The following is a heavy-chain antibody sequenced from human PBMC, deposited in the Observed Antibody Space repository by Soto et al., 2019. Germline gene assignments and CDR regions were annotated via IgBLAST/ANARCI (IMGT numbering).Heavy chain of an antibody. CDR1: GYTFSGYY. CDR3: TRANIENSDGIYAAFYT. D-gene: IGHD2-15*01. CDR2: MNPKSGGT. V-gene: IGHV1-2*02. Sequence: ASVQVSCQASGYTFSGYYSHWVRQAAGQGLEGMGWMNPKSGGTYFAHKFQGRVTLTRDTSISTAYIEVNRLRADDTAVYYCTRANIENSDGIYAAFYTWCQRPTSTVSS. J-gene: IGHJ6*02.